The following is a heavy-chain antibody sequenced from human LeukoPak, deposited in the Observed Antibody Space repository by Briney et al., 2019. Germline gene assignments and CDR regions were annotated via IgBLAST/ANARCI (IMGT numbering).Heavy chain of an antibody. J-gene: IGHJ5*02. D-gene: IGHD1-26*01. Sequence: PSETLSLTCSVSGGSISTGSYYWSWIRQPAGKGLEWIGRIYTSGSTNYNPSLKSRVTMSVDTSKNQFSLKLSSVTAADTAVYYCARNVGATEWWFDPWGQGTLVTVSS. CDR3: ARNVGATEWWFDP. CDR1: GGSISTGSYY. CDR2: IYTSGST. V-gene: IGHV4-61*02.